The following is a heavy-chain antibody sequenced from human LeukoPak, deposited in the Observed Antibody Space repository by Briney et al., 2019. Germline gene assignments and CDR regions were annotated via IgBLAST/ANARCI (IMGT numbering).Heavy chain of an antibody. CDR3: ARHHLESRFGDPEAFDI. Sequence: SETLSLTCTVSGGSISSYYWSWIRQPPGKGLEWIGYIYYSGSTNYNPSLKSRVTISVDTSKNQFSLKLSSVTAADTAVYYCARHHLESRFGDPEAFDIWGQGTMVTVSS. V-gene: IGHV4-59*08. CDR2: IYYSGST. CDR1: GGSISSYY. J-gene: IGHJ3*02. D-gene: IGHD3-10*01.